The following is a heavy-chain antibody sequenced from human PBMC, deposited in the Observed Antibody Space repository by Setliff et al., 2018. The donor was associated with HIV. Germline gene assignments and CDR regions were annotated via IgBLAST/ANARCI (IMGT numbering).Heavy chain of an antibody. J-gene: IGHJ4*02. CDR1: GYSFSTFW. CDR3: ARQTSRYITLSPPDY. Sequence: PGESLKISCKASGYSFSTFWIAWARQMPGKGLEWMGIIYPGDSDTRYSPSFQGQVTISADKSITTAYLQWSSLKASDTAMYFCARQTSRYITLSPPDYWGQGTLVTVSS. D-gene: IGHD3-9*01. CDR2: IYPGDSDT. V-gene: IGHV5-51*01.